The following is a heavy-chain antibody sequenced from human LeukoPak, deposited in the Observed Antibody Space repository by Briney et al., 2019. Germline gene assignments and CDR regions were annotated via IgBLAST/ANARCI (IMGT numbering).Heavy chain of an antibody. CDR1: GFTFSSYA. Sequence: PGGSLRLSCAASGFTFSSYAMSWVRQAPGKGLEWVSAISGSGGSTYYADSVKGRFTISRDNSKNTLYLQMNSLRAEDTAVYYCAKEDSGSYPPLIGYYHYYMDVWGKGTTVTVSS. V-gene: IGHV3-23*01. D-gene: IGHD1-26*01. J-gene: IGHJ6*03. CDR3: AKEDSGSYPPLIGYYHYYMDV. CDR2: ISGSGGST.